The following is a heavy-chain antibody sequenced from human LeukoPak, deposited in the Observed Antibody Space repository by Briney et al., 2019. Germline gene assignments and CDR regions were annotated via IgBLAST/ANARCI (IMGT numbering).Heavy chain of an antibody. CDR3: ARDYRGFTPGWFDD. V-gene: IGHV4-59*01. D-gene: IGHD3-16*02. CDR1: GVSISSYY. J-gene: IGHJ4*02. Sequence: SETLSLTCTVSGVSISSYYWSWLRQSPGKGLEWIGYVYDSGSTNYNPSLWRRVTISMDTSKNQFPLKLSSVTAADTAVYFCARDYRGFTPGWFDDWGQGTLVTVSS. CDR2: VYDSGST.